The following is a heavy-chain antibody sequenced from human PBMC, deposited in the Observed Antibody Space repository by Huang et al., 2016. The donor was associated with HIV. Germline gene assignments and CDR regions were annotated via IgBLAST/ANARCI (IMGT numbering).Heavy chain of an antibody. Sequence: VQLVESGGGVVQPGRSLRLAWAAFGFSVRTYGLHWVRQAPGKWLGWVAVISYDGSNKDYAHSVKGRFTISRDTSENKVYLQMNSLRHEDTAVYYCAKDGADEEWDIDYWGQGTLVTVSS. V-gene: IGHV3-30*18. D-gene: IGHD1-26*01. J-gene: IGHJ4*02. CDR1: GFSVRTYG. CDR2: ISYDGSNK. CDR3: AKDGADEEWDIDY.